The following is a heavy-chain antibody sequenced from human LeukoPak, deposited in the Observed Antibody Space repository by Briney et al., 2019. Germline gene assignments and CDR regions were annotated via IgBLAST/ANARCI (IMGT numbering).Heavy chain of an antibody. CDR1: GFTFNNYG. J-gene: IGHJ4*02. D-gene: IGHD6-13*01. CDR2: ISYDGSNQ. V-gene: IGHV3-30*03. Sequence: PGTSLRLSCAASGFTFNNYGMHWVRQAPGKGLEWVAVISYDGSNQYYADSVKGRFTVSRDDSKNTLYLQMNSLRAEDTAVYYCARDPTTAAAGPFDYWGQGTLVTVSS. CDR3: ARDPTTAAAGPFDY.